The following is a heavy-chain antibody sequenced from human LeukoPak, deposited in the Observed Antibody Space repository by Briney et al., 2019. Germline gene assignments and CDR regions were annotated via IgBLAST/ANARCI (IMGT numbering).Heavy chain of an antibody. CDR2: INHSGRT. D-gene: IGHD1-26*01. Sequence: SETLSLTCAVYGGSFSDYYWTWIRQSPGKGLEWIGEINHSGRTNYNPSLESRVTISLDTSKNQFSLKLNSVTGADTAVYYCAKYGPGSGSYSTSWYFHQWGQGTLVSVSS. J-gene: IGHJ4*02. CDR3: AKYGPGSGSYSTSWYFHQ. V-gene: IGHV4-34*01. CDR1: GGSFSDYY.